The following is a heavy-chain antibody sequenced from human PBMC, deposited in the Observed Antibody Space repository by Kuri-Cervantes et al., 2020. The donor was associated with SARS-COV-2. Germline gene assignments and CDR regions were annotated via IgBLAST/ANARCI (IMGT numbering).Heavy chain of an antibody. J-gene: IGHJ5*02. CDR1: GYTFTSYG. CDR3: ARGGGCSSTSCYYNWFDP. V-gene: IGHV1-69*13. D-gene: IGHD2-2*01. CDR2: IIPIFGTA. Sequence: SVKVSCKASGYTFTSYGISWVRQAPGQGLEWMGGIIPIFGTANYAQKFQGRVTITADESTSTAYMELSSLRTEDTAVYYCARGGGCSSTSCYYNWFDPWGQGTLVTVSS.